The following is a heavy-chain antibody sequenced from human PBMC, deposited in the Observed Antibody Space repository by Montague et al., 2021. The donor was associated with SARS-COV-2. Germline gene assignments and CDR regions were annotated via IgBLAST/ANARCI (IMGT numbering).Heavy chain of an antibody. Sequence: SETPSLTCTVSGGSISSSSYYWGWIRQPPGKGLEWFGNIYYSGSTXYKPSLKSRVTISVDTSKNQFSLKLSSVTAADTAVYYCARQKMGSVTIFGVVLHDWCFDPWGQGTLVTVSS. CDR3: ARQKMGSVTIFGVVLHDWCFDP. CDR2: IYYSGST. D-gene: IGHD3-3*01. J-gene: IGHJ5*02. V-gene: IGHV4-39*01. CDR1: GGSISSSSYY.